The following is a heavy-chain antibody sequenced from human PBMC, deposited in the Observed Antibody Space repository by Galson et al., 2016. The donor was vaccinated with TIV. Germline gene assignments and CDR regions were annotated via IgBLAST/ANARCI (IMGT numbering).Heavy chain of an antibody. Sequence: SLRLSCAASGFTFYIYGIHWVRQAPGKALEWLGFISYDGTNEKYADSVKGRFTISRDNSKNTVSLQMNSLRTEDTAVYYCEKVGARGYGDYPYYLEYWGQGTPVIVSS. CDR1: GFTFYIYG. CDR3: EKVGARGYGDYPYYLEY. V-gene: IGHV3-30*18. D-gene: IGHD4-17*01. CDR2: ISYDGTNE. J-gene: IGHJ4*02.